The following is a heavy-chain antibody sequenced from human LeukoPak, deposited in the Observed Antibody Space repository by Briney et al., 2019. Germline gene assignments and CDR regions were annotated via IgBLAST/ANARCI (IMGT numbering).Heavy chain of an antibody. Sequence: GALRLSCAASGFTFSSYAMSWVRQAPGKGLEWISAISGSGGSTYYADSVKGRFTISRDNSKNTLYLQMNSLRAEDTAVYYCARDRLLEDRDYHYYYYMDVWGIGTTVTVSS. D-gene: IGHD1-1*01. CDR3: ARDRLLEDRDYHYYYYMDV. CDR1: GFTFSSYA. J-gene: IGHJ6*03. CDR2: ISGSGGST. V-gene: IGHV3-23*01.